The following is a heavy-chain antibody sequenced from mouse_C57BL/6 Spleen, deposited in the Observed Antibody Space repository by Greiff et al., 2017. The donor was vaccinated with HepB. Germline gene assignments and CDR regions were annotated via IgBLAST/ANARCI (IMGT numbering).Heavy chain of an antibody. D-gene: IGHD2-1*01. CDR1: GYTFTSYW. V-gene: IGHV1-64*01. Sequence: QVQLQQSGAELVKPGASVKLSCKASGYTFTSYWMHWVKQRPGQGLEWIGMIHPNSGSTNYNEKFKSKATLTVDKSSSTAYMQLSSLTSEDSAVYYCARGDGTWYFDVWGTGTTVTVSS. J-gene: IGHJ1*03. CDR3: ARGDGTWYFDV. CDR2: IHPNSGST.